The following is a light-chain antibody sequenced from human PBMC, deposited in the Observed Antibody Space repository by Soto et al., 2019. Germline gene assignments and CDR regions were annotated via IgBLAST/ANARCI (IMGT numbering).Light chain of an antibody. J-gene: IGLJ1*01. Sequence: HSVLTQPASVSGSPGQSIAISFTVTSSDVGGYDYVSWYQQLPGKAPKLMIYDVNNRPSGASNRFSGSKSGNTASLTISGLQAEYEADYSCSSYTSLSTHVFGTGTKV. V-gene: IGLV2-14*03. CDR3: SSYTSLSTHV. CDR2: DVN. CDR1: SSDVGGYDY.